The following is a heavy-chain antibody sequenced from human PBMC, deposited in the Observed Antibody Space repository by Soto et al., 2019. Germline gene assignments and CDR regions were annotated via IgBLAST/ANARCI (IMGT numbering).Heavy chain of an antibody. CDR2: IDWDDDK. Sequence: SGPTLVNPTQTLTLTCTFSGFSLSTSGMRVSWIRQPPGKALEWLARIDWDDDKLYSTSLKTRLTISKDTSKNQVVLTMTNMDPVDTATYYCARSIVAAGNRWFDPWGQGTLVTVSS. V-gene: IGHV2-70*04. D-gene: IGHD6-13*01. J-gene: IGHJ5*02. CDR1: GFSLSTSGMR. CDR3: ARSIVAAGNRWFDP.